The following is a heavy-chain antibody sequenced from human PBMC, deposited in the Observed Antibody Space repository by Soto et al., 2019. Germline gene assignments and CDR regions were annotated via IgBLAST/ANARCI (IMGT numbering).Heavy chain of an antibody. CDR2: ISYDGSNK. V-gene: IGHV3-30-3*01. J-gene: IGHJ4*01. Sequence: GGSLRLSCAASGFTFSSYAMHWVRQAPGKGLEWVAVISYDGSNKYYADSVKGRFTISRDNSKNTLYLQMNSLRAEDTAVYYCTRPRNVVVPAATPHYWGHGPLVTVSS. D-gene: IGHD2-2*01. CDR3: TRPRNVVVPAATPHY. CDR1: GFTFSSYA.